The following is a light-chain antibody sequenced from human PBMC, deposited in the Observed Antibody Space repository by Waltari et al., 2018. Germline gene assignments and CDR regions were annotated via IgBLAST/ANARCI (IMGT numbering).Light chain of an antibody. J-gene: IGLJ2*01. CDR3: AAWDSSLSAAV. CDR1: ISNIGHNY. V-gene: IGLV1-51*01. CDR2: DND. Sequence: QSVLTQPPSVSAAPGQKVTISCSGNISNIGHNYVSWYQQFPGTSPKVLIYDNDKRPSGIPDRFSGSKSGTSATLAFTGLQTGDEADYYCAAWDSSLSAAVFGGGTKLTVL.